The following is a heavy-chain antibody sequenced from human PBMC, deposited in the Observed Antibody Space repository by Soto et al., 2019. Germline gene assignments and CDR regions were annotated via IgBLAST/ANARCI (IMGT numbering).Heavy chain of an antibody. Sequence: ASLKVSCMVSGYTLTELSMHWVRQAPGKGLEWMGGFDPEDGETIYAQKFQGRVTMTEDTSTDTAYMELSSLRSEDTAVYYCATVISSGWSYYFDYWGQGTLVTVSS. V-gene: IGHV1-24*01. J-gene: IGHJ4*02. CDR3: ATVISSGWSYYFDY. CDR2: FDPEDGET. CDR1: GYTLTELS. D-gene: IGHD6-19*01.